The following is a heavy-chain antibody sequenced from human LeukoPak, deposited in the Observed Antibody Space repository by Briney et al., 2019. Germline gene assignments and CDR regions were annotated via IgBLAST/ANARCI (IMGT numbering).Heavy chain of an antibody. CDR2: ISSSGSTI. CDR1: GFTFSSYE. J-gene: IGHJ4*02. CDR3: ARGIGDGYNYPAAY. V-gene: IGHV3-48*03. Sequence: QPGGSLRLSCAASGFTFSSYEMNWVRQAPGKGLEWVSYISSSGSTIYYADSVKGRVTISRDNAKNSLYLQMNSLRAEDTAVYYCARGIGDGYNYPAAYWGQGTLLTVSS. D-gene: IGHD5-24*01.